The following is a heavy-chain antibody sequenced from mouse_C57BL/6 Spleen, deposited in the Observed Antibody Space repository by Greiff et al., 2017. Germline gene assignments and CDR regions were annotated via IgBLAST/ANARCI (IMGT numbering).Heavy chain of an antibody. Sequence: VQLQQSGPELVKPGASVKISCKASGYTFTDYYMNWVKQSHGRSLEWIGDINPNNGGTRYNQKFKGKATLTVDKSSSPAYMELRSLTSEDAAVYYGTTSLITYFDVWGTGTTLTVSS. CDR1: GYTFTDYY. CDR2: INPNNGGT. D-gene: IGHD1-1*01. V-gene: IGHV1-26*01. CDR3: TTSLITYFDV. J-gene: IGHJ1*03.